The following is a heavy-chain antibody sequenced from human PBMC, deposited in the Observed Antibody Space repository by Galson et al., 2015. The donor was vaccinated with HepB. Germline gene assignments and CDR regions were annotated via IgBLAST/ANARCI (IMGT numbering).Heavy chain of an antibody. J-gene: IGHJ5*02. Sequence: SVKVSCKASGGTFSSYTISWVRQAPGQGLEWMGRIIPILGIANYAQKFQGRVTITADKSTSTAYMELSSLRSEDTAVYYCVRSSSSRGWFDPWGQGTLVTVSS. D-gene: IGHD6-6*01. CDR2: IIPILGIA. CDR3: VRSSSSRGWFDP. V-gene: IGHV1-69*02. CDR1: GGTFSSYT.